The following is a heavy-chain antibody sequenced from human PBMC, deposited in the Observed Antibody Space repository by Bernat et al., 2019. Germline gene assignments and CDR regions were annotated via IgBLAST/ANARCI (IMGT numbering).Heavy chain of an antibody. CDR2: INEGGSVE. J-gene: IGHJ5*02. CDR3: ARGGLSKTPADQ. V-gene: IGHV3-7*01. D-gene: IGHD3/OR15-3a*01. CDR1: GFPFSNHW. Sequence: EVQLVESGGDWVQPGGSLRLSCVASGFPFSNHWMTWVRQAPGKGLEWVANINEGGSVEHYLDSVKGRFTISRDNAKNSLYLQMNSLRGEDTAVYYGARGGLSKTPADQWGQGTLVTVSS.